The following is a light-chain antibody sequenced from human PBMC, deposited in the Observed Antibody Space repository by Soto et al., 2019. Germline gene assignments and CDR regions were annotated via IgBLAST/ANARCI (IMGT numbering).Light chain of an antibody. Sequence: ETVMTQSPATLSVSPGERPTLSCRASQSVSSNLAGYQQKPGQAPRLLIYDASTRATGIPARFSGSGSGTEFTLTISSLQSEDFAVYYCQQYNTWPLTFGPGTKVYIK. CDR3: QQYNTWPLT. CDR1: QSVSSN. CDR2: DAS. J-gene: IGKJ3*01. V-gene: IGKV3-15*01.